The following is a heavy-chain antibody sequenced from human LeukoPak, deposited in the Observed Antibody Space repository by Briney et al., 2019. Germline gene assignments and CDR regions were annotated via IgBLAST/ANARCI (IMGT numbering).Heavy chain of an antibody. CDR2: IYPGDSDT. D-gene: IGHD3-10*01. J-gene: IGHJ3*02. V-gene: IGHV5-51*01. Sequence: GESLKISCKGFGYSFTNYWIGWLRQMPGKGLEWMGIIYPGDSDTRYSPSFQGQVAISADKSISTAYLQWSSLKASDTSMYYCATNNYGSGVFYAAFDIWGQGTMVTVST. CDR3: ATNNYGSGVFYAAFDI. CDR1: GYSFTNYW.